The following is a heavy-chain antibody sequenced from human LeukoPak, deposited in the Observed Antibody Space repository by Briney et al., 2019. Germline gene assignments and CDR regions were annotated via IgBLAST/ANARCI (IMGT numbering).Heavy chain of an antibody. CDR2: ISSSSSTI. Sequence: GGSLRLSCAASGFTFSSYSVNWVRQAPGKGLEGVSYISSSSSTIYYADSVKGRFTISRDNAKNSLYLQMNSLRAEDTAVYYCARVSQTPGGRGYFDYWGQGTLVTVSS. CDR3: ARVSQTPGGRGYFDY. V-gene: IGHV3-48*01. D-gene: IGHD2-15*01. CDR1: GFTFSSYS. J-gene: IGHJ4*02.